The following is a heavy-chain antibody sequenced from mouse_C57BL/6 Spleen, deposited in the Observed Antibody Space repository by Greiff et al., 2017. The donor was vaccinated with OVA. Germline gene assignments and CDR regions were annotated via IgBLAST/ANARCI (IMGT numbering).Heavy chain of an antibody. CDR2: IYPGSGNT. D-gene: IGHD1-1*01. V-gene: IGHV1-66*01. CDR3: ANLITTVVATTGLDY. CDR1: GYSFTSYY. J-gene: IGHJ2*01. Sequence: QVQLQQSGPELVKPGASVKISCKASGYSFTSYYIHWVKQRPGQGLEWIGWIYPGSGNTKYNEKFKGKATLTADTSSSTAYMQLSSLTSEDSAVYYCANLITTVVATTGLDYWGQGTTLTVSS.